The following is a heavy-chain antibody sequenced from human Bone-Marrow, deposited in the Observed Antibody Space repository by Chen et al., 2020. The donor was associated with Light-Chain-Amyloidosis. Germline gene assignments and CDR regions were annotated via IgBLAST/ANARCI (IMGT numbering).Heavy chain of an antibody. J-gene: IGHJ4*02. CDR2: IKGDGSDI. D-gene: IGHD6-6*01. CDR3: ARVPIATPRTGIDY. Sequence: GLVQPGGSLRLSCAASGFTFSDYWMHWVRQAPGKGLVWVSRIKGDGSDISYADSVKGRFTISRDNAKNTLYLQVNSLRAEDTATYYCARVPIATPRTGIDYWGQGALVTVSS. CDR1: GFTFSDYW. V-gene: IGHV3-74*01.